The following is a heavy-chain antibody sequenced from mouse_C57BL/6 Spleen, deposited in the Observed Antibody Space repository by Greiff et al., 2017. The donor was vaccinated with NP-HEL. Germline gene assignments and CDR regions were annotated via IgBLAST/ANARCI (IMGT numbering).Heavy chain of an antibody. Sequence: VKLQESGAELARPGASVKLSCKASGYTFTSYGISWVKQRTGQGLEWIGEIYPRSGNTYYNEKFKGKATLTADKSSSTAYMELRSLTSEDSAVYFCATEGLLLTMDYWGQGTSVTVSS. J-gene: IGHJ4*01. V-gene: IGHV1-81*01. D-gene: IGHD1-1*01. CDR2: IYPRSGNT. CDR3: ATEGLLLTMDY. CDR1: GYTFTSYG.